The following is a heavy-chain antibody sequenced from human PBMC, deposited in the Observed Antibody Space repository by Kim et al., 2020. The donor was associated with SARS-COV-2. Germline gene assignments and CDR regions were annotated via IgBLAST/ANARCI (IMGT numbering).Heavy chain of an antibody. Sequence: GGSLRLSCSASGFTFSSYAMHWVRQAPGKGLEYVSAISSNGGSTYYADSVKGRFTISRDNSKNTLYLQMSSLRAEDTAVYYCVTGGRVAAAGMNNWGQGTLVTVSS. D-gene: IGHD6-13*01. V-gene: IGHV3-64D*09. CDR1: GFTFSSYA. J-gene: IGHJ4*02. CDR2: ISSNGGST. CDR3: VTGGRVAAAGMNN.